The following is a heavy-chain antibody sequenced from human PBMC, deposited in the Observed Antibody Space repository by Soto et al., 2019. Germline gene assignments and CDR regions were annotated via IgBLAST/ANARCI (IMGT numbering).Heavy chain of an antibody. CDR3: AGSGYYREGGPYFDY. CDR1: GASISSGDYY. Sequence: QVQLQESGPGLVKPSQTLSLTCTVSGASISSGDYYWSWIRQPPGKGLEWIGYIYYSGSTYYNPSLKSRVTISVDTSKNQFSLKLSSVTAADTAVYYCAGSGYYREGGPYFDYWGQGTLVTVSS. D-gene: IGHD5-12*01. V-gene: IGHV4-30-4*01. CDR2: IYYSGST. J-gene: IGHJ4*02.